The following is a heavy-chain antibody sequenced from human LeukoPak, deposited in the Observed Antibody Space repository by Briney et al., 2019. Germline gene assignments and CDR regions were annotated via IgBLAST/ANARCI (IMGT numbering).Heavy chain of an antibody. V-gene: IGHV4-31*03. D-gene: IGHD6-13*01. CDR1: GGSISSGGYY. Sequence: PSETLSLTCTVSGGSISSGGYYWSWIRQHPGKGLEWIGYIYYSGSTYYNPSLKSRVTISVDTSKNQFSLKLSSVTAADTAVYYCARASYSSSWYGDNWFDPWGQGTLVTVSS. CDR2: IYYSGST. CDR3: ARASYSSSWYGDNWFDP. J-gene: IGHJ5*02.